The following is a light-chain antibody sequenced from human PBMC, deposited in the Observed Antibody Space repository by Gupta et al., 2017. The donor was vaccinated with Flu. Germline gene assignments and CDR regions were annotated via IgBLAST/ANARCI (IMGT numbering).Light chain of an antibody. CDR3: QVWDSSTPSV. CDR1: NIGSKD. Sequence: GGDNIGSKDVHGYQQKPGQAPVLVIYRDSSRPSGITERFSGSNSGNTATLTISRAQAGDEADYYCQVWDSSTPSVFGTGTKVTV. J-gene: IGLJ1*01. V-gene: IGLV3-9*01. CDR2: RDS.